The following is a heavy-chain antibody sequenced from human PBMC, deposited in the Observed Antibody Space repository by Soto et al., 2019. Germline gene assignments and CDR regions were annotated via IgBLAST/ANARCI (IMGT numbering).Heavy chain of an antibody. CDR1: GFSFSTYA. Sequence: RLSCAASGFSFSTYAMSWVRQAPGKGLEWVSGISGSGGTTYYADSVKGRFTISRDNSKNTLYLQVNSLRAEDTAVYYCAKDQAAAGTISRYFQHWGQGTLVTVSS. V-gene: IGHV3-23*01. CDR3: AKDQAAAGTISRYFQH. CDR2: ISGSGGTT. J-gene: IGHJ1*01. D-gene: IGHD6-13*01.